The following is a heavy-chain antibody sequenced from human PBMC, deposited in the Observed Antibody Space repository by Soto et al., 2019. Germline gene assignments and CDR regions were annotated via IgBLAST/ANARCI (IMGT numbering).Heavy chain of an antibody. CDR1: GFTFNSYS. J-gene: IGHJ5*02. CDR2: ISGSGGST. D-gene: IGHD1-26*01. Sequence: EVQLLESGGGFMQPGGSLSLSCAASGFTFNSYSMSWVRQAPGKGLEWVSAISGSGGSTYYADSVKGRFTISRDNSKNTPSLQMNILRVEDTAVYYCAREPQSKGSFDPWGQGTLVTVSS. V-gene: IGHV3-23*01. CDR3: AREPQSKGSFDP.